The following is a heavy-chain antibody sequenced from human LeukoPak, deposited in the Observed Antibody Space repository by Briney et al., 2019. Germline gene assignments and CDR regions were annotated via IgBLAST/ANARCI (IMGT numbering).Heavy chain of an antibody. Sequence: PSETLSLTCTVSGGSVSSGSYYWSWFRRPPGKGLEWIGYIYYSGSTNYNPSLKSRVTISVDTPKNQFSLKLSSVTAADTAVYYCARDSAINWFDPWGQGTLVTVSS. V-gene: IGHV4-61*01. CDR1: GGSVSSGSYY. J-gene: IGHJ5*02. CDR3: ARDSAINWFDP. CDR2: IYYSGST.